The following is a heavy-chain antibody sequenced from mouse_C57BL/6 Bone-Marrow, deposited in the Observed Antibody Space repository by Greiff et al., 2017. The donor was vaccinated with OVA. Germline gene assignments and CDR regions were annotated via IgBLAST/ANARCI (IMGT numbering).Heavy chain of an antibody. Sequence: VQRVESGAELVRPGASVKLSCKASGYTFTDYYINWVKQRPGQGLEWIARIYPGSGNTYYNEKFKGKATLTAEKSSSTAYMQLSSLTSEDSAVYFCVITTVVASGYYYAMDYWGQGTSVTVSS. D-gene: IGHD1-1*01. CDR2: IYPGSGNT. J-gene: IGHJ4*01. CDR1: GYTFTDYY. V-gene: IGHV1-76*01. CDR3: VITTVVASGYYYAMDY.